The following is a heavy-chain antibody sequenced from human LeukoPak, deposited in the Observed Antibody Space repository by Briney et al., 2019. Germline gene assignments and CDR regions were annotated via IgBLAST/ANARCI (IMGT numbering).Heavy chain of an antibody. CDR1: AYSFTDYY. CDR2: INPNSGGT. V-gene: IGHV1-2*02. Sequence: ASVKVSCKASAYSFTDYYMHWVRQAPGQGLEWMGWINPNSGGTNYAQKFQGRVTMTRDTSISTAYMELSRLRSDDTAVYYCARGQYNYGRDWFDPWGQGTLATVSS. D-gene: IGHD5-18*01. J-gene: IGHJ5*02. CDR3: ARGQYNYGRDWFDP.